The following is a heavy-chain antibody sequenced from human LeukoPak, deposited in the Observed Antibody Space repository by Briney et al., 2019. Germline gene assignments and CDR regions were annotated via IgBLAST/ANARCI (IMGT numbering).Heavy chain of an antibody. Sequence: PGGSLRLSCAASGFTFTAYGFHWVRQAPGKGLEWVAFIRHDGSNKWYADSVKGRFTISRDNSKNTLYMEMNSLRAEDTAVYYCARGDGQWLGKKIDYWGQGTLVTVSS. CDR2: IRHDGSNK. V-gene: IGHV3-30*02. CDR1: GFTFTAYG. J-gene: IGHJ4*02. D-gene: IGHD6-19*01. CDR3: ARGDGQWLGKKIDY.